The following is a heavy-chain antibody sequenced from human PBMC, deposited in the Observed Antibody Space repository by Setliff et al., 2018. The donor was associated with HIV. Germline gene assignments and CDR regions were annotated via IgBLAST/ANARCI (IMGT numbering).Heavy chain of an antibody. J-gene: IGHJ3*02. D-gene: IGHD6-13*01. CDR1: GGSISTYY. V-gene: IGHV4-59*12. CDR3: ARDVTPRSSWGETDAFDI. Sequence: SETLSLTCTVSGGSISTYYWSWIRQPPGKGLEWIGYISHSGITYYNPSLKSRVTISVDTSKNQFSLKLSSVTAADTAVYYCARDVTPRSSWGETDAFDIWGQGTMVTVSS. CDR2: ISHSGIT.